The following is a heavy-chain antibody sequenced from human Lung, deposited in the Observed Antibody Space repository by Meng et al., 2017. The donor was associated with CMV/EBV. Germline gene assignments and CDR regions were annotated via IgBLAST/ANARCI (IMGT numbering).Heavy chain of an antibody. Sequence: TGSRGSISSSRHYWGWVRQAPGKGLEWIGSMLYGGSTFYTPSLKSRVSISIDVSKNQFSLSLSSVTAADTAVYYCARVWGGDNWLDPWGQGILVTVSS. J-gene: IGHJ5*02. D-gene: IGHD3-16*01. CDR1: RGSISSSRHY. V-gene: IGHV4-39*07. CDR2: MLYGGST. CDR3: ARVWGGDNWLDP.